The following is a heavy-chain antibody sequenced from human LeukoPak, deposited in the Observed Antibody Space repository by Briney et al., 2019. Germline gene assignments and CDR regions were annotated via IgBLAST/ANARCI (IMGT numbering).Heavy chain of an antibody. CDR1: GYTFTSYG. CDR3: ARARGYYDSSGPRDY. CDR2: ISAYNGNT. V-gene: IGHV1-18*01. D-gene: IGHD3-22*01. J-gene: IGHJ4*02. Sequence: GASVKVSCKASGYTFTSYGISWVRQAPGQGLEWMGWISAYNGNTNYAQKLQGRVTMTTDTSTSTAYMELRSLRADDASVYYCARARGYYDSSGPRDYWGQGTLVTVSS.